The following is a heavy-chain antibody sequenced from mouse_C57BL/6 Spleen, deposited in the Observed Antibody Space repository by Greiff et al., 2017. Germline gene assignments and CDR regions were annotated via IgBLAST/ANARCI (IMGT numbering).Heavy chain of an antibody. CDR3: VGYYDYAWFAY. CDR1: GYSFTDYN. D-gene: IGHD2-4*01. J-gene: IGHJ3*01. CDR2: INPNYGTT. V-gene: IGHV1-39*01. Sequence: EVQLQQSGPELVKPGASVKISCKASGYSFTDYNMNWVKQSTGKSLEWIGVINPNYGTTSYNQKFKGKATLTVDHSSSTAYMQLNSLTSEDSAVYYSVGYYDYAWFAYWGQGTLVTVSA.